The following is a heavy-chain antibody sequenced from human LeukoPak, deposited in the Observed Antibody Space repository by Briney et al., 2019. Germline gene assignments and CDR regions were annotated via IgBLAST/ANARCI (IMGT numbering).Heavy chain of an antibody. CDR1: GGSISSYY. Sequence: SETLSLTCTVSGGSISSYYWSWIRQPAGKGLEGIGRIYTSGSTNYNPSLKSRVTISVDKSKNQFSLKLSSVTAADTAVYYCERLSRSGYYMDVWGKGTTVTVSS. J-gene: IGHJ6*03. V-gene: IGHV4-4*07. CDR3: ERLSRSGYYMDV. D-gene: IGHD3-3*01. CDR2: IYTSGST.